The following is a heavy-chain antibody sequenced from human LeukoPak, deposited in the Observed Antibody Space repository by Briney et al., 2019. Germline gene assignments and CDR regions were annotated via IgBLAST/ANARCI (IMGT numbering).Heavy chain of an antibody. J-gene: IGHJ4*02. CDR2: ISYDGSNK. CDR1: GFTFSSYG. V-gene: IGHV3-30*18. Sequence: GGSLRLSCAASGFTFSSYGMHWVRQAPGKGLEWVAVISYDGSNKYYADSVRGRFTISRDNSKNTLYLQMNSLRAGDTAVYYCAKSSGITMIVVAHPSADYWGQGTLVTVSS. D-gene: IGHD3-22*01. CDR3: AKSSGITMIVVAHPSADY.